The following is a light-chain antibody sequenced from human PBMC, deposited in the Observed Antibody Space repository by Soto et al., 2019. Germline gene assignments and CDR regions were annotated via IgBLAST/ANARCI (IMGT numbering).Light chain of an antibody. V-gene: IGKV3-11*01. CDR1: QSFSSY. CDR2: DAS. CDR3: QQRSNWLAT. Sequence: EIVLTQSPATLSLSPGERATLSCRASQSFSSYLAWYQQKPGQAPRLLIYDASNRATGIPARFSGSGSGTDFTLTISSLEPLDFAVYYFQQRSNWLATFGQGTKLEIK. J-gene: IGKJ2*01.